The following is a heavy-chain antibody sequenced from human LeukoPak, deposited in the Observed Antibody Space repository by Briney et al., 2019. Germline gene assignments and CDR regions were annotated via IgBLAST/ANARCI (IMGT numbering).Heavy chain of an antibody. D-gene: IGHD3-16*01. V-gene: IGHV1-69*06. CDR2: IIPIFGTA. J-gene: IGHJ3*02. CDR3: ARAFGMTHDAFDI. CDR1: VGTFIIYA. Sequence: SVTVSFKASVGTFIIYAISWVRQAPGQGGEWMGRIIPIFGTANYAQKFQGRVTITADKSTSTAYMELSSLRSEDTAVYYCARAFGMTHDAFDIWGQGAMVTVSS.